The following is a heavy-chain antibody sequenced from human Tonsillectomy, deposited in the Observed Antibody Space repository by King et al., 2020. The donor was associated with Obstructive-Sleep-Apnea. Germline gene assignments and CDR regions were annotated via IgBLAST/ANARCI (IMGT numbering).Heavy chain of an antibody. J-gene: IGHJ4*02. V-gene: IGHV3-33*06. CDR2: IWHDGRNQ. Sequence: VQLVESGGGVVQPGRSLRLSCAASGFTFDDYGMHWVRQVPGKGLEWVAIIWHDGRNQYYGDAVKGRFTISRDNSKNTVYLEMNRLRAEDTAVYFFAKGSGLAANFFDFWGQGTLVTVTA. CDR3: AKGSGLAANFFDF. D-gene: IGHD3-22*01. CDR1: GFTFDDYG.